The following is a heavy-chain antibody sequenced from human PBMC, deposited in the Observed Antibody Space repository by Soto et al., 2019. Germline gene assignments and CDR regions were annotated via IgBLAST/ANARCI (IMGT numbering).Heavy chain of an antibody. CDR3: ARGLTEVGSSSGWYFKVGDAFDI. Sequence: QEKEKGLEWMGWMNPNSGNTGYAQKFQGRVTMTRNTSISTAYMELSSLRSEDTAVYYCARGLTEVGSSSGWYFKVGDAFDIWGQGTMVTVPS. J-gene: IGHJ3*02. D-gene: IGHD6-19*01. V-gene: IGHV1-8*01. CDR2: MNPNSGNT.